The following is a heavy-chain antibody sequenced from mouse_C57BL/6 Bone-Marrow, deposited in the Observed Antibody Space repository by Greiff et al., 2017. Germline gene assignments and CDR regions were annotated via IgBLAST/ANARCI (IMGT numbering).Heavy chain of an antibody. CDR1: GFNIKDDY. CDR2: IDPENGDT. CDR3: TTGGYYPDY. J-gene: IGHJ2*01. Sequence: EVQGVESGAELVRPGASVKLSCTASGFNIKDDYMHWVKQRPEQGLEWIGWIDPENGDTEYASKFQGKATITADTSSNTAYLQLSSLTSEDTAVYYCTTGGYYPDYWGQGTTLTVSS. V-gene: IGHV14-4*01. D-gene: IGHD1-1*02.